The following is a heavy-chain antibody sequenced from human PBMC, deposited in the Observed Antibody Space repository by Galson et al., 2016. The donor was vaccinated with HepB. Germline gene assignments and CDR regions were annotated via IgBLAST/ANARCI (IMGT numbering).Heavy chain of an antibody. CDR3: ARPDYGYWYLDL. CDR2: IYPSDSQT. Sequence: QSGAEVKKPGESLKISCKASGYSFTTYWVAWVRQMPGKGLEWMGIIYPSDSQTRYSPSFEGQVTISADKSISTTYLQWSSLKASDSAMYYCARPDYGYWYLDLWGRGTLVTVSS. V-gene: IGHV5-51*01. D-gene: IGHD4/OR15-4a*01. CDR1: GYSFTTYW. J-gene: IGHJ2*01.